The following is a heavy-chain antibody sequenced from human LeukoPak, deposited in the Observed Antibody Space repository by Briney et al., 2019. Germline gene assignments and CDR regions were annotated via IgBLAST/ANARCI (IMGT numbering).Heavy chain of an antibody. Sequence: ASVKVSCKASGYTFTSYGISWVRQARGQGLEWMGWISGYNGNTNYAQKLQGRVTMTTDTSTSTAYMELRSLRSDDTAVYYCARAPAVATVDYWGQGTLVTVSS. D-gene: IGHD5-12*01. CDR1: GYTFTSYG. CDR2: ISGYNGNT. CDR3: ARAPAVATVDY. J-gene: IGHJ4*02. V-gene: IGHV1-18*01.